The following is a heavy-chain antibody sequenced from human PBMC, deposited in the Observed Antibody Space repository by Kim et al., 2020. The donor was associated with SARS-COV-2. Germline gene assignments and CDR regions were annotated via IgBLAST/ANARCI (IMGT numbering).Heavy chain of an antibody. D-gene: IGHD4-17*01. CDR1: GFTVSSNY. V-gene: IGHV3-53*01. Sequence: GGSLRLSCAASGFTVSSNYMSWVRQAPGKGLEWVSVIYSGGSTYYADSVKGRFTISRDNSKNKLYLQMNSLRAEDTAVYYCARMTTVTTGGWFDPWGQGT. CDR2: IYSGGST. J-gene: IGHJ5*02. CDR3: ARMTTVTTGGWFDP.